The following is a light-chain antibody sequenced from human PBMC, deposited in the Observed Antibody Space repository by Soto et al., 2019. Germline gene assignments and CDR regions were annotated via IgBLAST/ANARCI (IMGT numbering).Light chain of an antibody. Sequence: DIVMTQSPDSLAVSLGERATINCKSSQSVLYSSNNKNYLAWYQQKPGQPPKLLIYWASTRESGVPDRFSGSGSGTDSTLTISSRQAEDVAVYYCQQYYSTPLTFGGGTNVEIK. J-gene: IGKJ4*01. CDR3: QQYYSTPLT. CDR1: QSVLYSSNNKNY. CDR2: WAS. V-gene: IGKV4-1*01.